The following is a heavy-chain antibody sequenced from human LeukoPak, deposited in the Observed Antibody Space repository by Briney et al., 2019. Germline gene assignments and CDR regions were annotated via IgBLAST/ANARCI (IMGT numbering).Heavy chain of an antibody. CDR2: IYYSGST. J-gene: IGHJ4*02. V-gene: IGHV4-31*03. D-gene: IGHD2-2*01. Sequence: KPSQTLSLTCTVSGGSISSGGYYWSWIRQHPGKGLEWIGYIYYSGSTYYNPSLKSRVTISVDTSKNQFSLKPSSVTAADTAVYYCARDWLYCSSTSCYSFFDYWAREPWSPSPQ. CDR3: ARDWLYCSSTSCYSFFDY. CDR1: GGSISSGGYY.